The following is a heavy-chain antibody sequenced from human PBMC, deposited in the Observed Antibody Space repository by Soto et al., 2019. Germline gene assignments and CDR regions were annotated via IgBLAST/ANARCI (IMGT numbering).Heavy chain of an antibody. CDR3: AKDTYYHDSSGYYTFDY. CDR2: INAGNGNT. V-gene: IGHV1-3*01. D-gene: IGHD3-22*01. CDR1: GYTFTIYA. J-gene: IGHJ4*02. Sequence: GASVKVSCKASGYTFTIYAMHWVRQAPGQRLEWMGWINAGNGNTKYSQKFQGRVTITRDTSASTAYMELSSLRSEDTVVYYCAKDTYYHDSSGYYTFDYWGQGTLVTVS.